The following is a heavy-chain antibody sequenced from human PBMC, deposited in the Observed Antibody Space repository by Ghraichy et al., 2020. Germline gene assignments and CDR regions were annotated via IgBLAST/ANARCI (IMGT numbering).Heavy chain of an antibody. D-gene: IGHD4-17*01. V-gene: IGHV1-18*01. J-gene: IGHJ6*02. CDR1: GYTFSDYG. CDR2: ISAYNGHS. CDR3: ARVAVSKPHVYFYAMDV. Sequence: ASVKVSCKASGYTFSDYGIGWVRQAPGQGLEWMGWISAYNGHSDYAQKVQDRVTMTTDTSTNTGYMKLRSLRSEDTAIYYCARVAVSKPHVYFYAMDVWGHGTTVTVSS.